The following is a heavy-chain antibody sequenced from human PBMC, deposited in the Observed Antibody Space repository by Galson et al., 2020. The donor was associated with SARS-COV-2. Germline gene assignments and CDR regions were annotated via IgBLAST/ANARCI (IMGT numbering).Heavy chain of an antibody. Sequence: SETLSLTCTVSGGSISSGSYYWSWIRQPAGKGLEWIGRIYTSGSTNYNPSLKSRVTISVDTSKNQFSLKLSSVTAADTAVYYCARVSGYSYCYPAREIDAFDIWGQGTMVTVSS. D-gene: IGHD5-18*01. CDR2: IYTSGST. V-gene: IGHV4-61*02. J-gene: IGHJ3*02. CDR3: ARVSGYSYCYPAREIDAFDI. CDR1: GGSISSGSYY.